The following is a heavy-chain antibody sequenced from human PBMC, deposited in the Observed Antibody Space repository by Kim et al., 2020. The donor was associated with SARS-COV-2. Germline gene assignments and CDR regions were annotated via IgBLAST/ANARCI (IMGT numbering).Heavy chain of an antibody. CDR3: AIYYYGSGSREDY. D-gene: IGHD3-10*01. CDR1: GGSISSSSYY. Sequence: SETLSLTCTVSGGSISSSSYYWGWIRQPPGKGLEWIGSIYYSGSTYYNPSLKSRVTISVDTSKNQFSLKLSSVTAADTAVYYCAIYYYGSGSREDYWGQGTLVTVSS. CDR2: IYYSGST. V-gene: IGHV4-39*01. J-gene: IGHJ4*02.